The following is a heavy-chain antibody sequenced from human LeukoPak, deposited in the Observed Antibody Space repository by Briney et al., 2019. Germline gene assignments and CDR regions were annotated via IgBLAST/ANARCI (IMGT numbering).Heavy chain of an antibody. CDR2: INAHNGYT. Sequence: GASVKVSCKASGYTFSSYGISWVRQAPGQGLEWMGWINAHNGYTNYAQKFQGRVIMTTDTSTITAYMELRSLRSDDTAVYYCARGSKDYDTSGYYYDYWGQGTLVTVSS. D-gene: IGHD3-22*01. CDR1: GYTFSSYG. V-gene: IGHV1-18*01. J-gene: IGHJ4*02. CDR3: ARGSKDYDTSGYYYDY.